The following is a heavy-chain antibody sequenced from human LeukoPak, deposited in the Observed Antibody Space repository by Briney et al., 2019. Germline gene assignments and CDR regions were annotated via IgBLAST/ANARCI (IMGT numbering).Heavy chain of an antibody. J-gene: IGHJ4*02. D-gene: IGHD6-6*01. V-gene: IGHV4-59*08. CDR1: GASISSYY. CDR3: ARISTSAAYFDY. Sequence: SETLSLTCTVSGASISSYYWSWFRQPPEKGLEWIGYIYYFGSTNYNASLKSRVTISVDTSNNHSSLKLSSGPAADTAVYYCARISTSAAYFDYWGQGTLVTVSS. CDR2: IYYFGST.